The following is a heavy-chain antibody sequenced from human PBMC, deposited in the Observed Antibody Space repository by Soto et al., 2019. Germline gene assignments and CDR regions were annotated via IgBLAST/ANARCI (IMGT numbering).Heavy chain of an antibody. CDR2: ISENGGST. J-gene: IGHJ4*01. Sequence: GGSLRLSCAASGFTFSNYAMSWVRQAPGKGLEWVSAISENGGSTYYADSVKGRFTISRDNSKSALSLQMNSLRAEDTAVYYCAKRTSVPGGHLDDYWGQGTLVTVSS. V-gene: IGHV3-23*01. D-gene: IGHD4-17*01. CDR1: GFTFSNYA. CDR3: AKRTSVPGGHLDDY.